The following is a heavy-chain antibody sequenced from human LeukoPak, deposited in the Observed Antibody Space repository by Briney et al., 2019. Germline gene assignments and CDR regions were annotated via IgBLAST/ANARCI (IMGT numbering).Heavy chain of an antibody. D-gene: IGHD3-22*01. CDR1: GYTFTSYD. J-gene: IGHJ4*02. V-gene: IGHV1-8*01. CDR2: MNPNSGNT. Sequence: VASVKVSCKASGYTFTSYDINWVRQATGQGLEWMGWMNPNSGNTGYAQKFQGRVTMTRNTSISTAYMELSSLRSEDTAVYYCARGPGGFYGIVVVIDFDYWGQGTLVTVSS. CDR3: ARGPGGFYGIVVVIDFDY.